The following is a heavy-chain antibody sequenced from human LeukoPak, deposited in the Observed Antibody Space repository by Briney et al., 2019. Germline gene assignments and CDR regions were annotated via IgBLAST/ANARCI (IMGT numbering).Heavy chain of an antibody. CDR2: IYYSGST. Sequence: SETLSLTCTVSGGSISSGDYYWSWIRQPPGKGLEWIGYIYYSGSTYYNPSLKSRVTISADTSKNQFSLKLSSVTAADTAVYYCARGGYYYEADYWGQGTLVTVSS. J-gene: IGHJ4*02. V-gene: IGHV4-30-4*01. D-gene: IGHD3-22*01. CDR3: ARGGYYYEADY. CDR1: GGSISSGDYY.